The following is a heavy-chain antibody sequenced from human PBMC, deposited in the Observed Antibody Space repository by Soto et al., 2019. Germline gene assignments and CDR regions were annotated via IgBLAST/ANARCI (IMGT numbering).Heavy chain of an antibody. D-gene: IGHD3-10*01. CDR2: TYYRSQWNN. Sequence: QVQLQQSGPGLVKPSQTLSLTCAISGDIVFSNTATWNWIRQSPSRGLEWLGRTYYRSQWNNYYAESVKSRITINPDTSKNQFSLQLNSVTPEDTAVYYCARERGFLSEALDIWGRGTMVTVSS. CDR1: GDIVFSNTAT. J-gene: IGHJ3*02. V-gene: IGHV6-1*01. CDR3: ARERGFLSEALDI.